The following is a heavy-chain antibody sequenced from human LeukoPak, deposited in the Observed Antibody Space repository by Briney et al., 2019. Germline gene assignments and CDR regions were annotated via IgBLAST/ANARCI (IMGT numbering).Heavy chain of an antibody. CDR2: ISSSSSTI. J-gene: IGHJ4*02. CDR3: ARDLAAYCSSTSCSPGY. V-gene: IGHV3-48*01. D-gene: IGHD2-2*01. CDR1: GFTFSSYS. Sequence: GGSLRLSCAASGFTFSSYSMNWVRQAPGKGLEWVSYISSSSSTIYYADSVKGRFTISGDNAKNSLFLQMNSLRAEDTAVYYCARDLAAYCSSTSCSPGYWGQGTLVTVSS.